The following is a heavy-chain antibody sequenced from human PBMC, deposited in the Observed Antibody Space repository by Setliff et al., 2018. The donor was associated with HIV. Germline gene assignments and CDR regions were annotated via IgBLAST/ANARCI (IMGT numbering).Heavy chain of an antibody. V-gene: IGHV3-11*01. D-gene: IGHD3-10*01. CDR1: GTDLNVGY. CDR3: ARWSGRTGGV. Sequence: GESLKISCVASGTDLNVGYMSWIRQAPGKGPEWVSYISNSSHDIAYLDSVKGRFTISRDNAKNSLYLQMSNLRVDDTAVYYCARWSGRTGGVWGQGTLVTVSS. J-gene: IGHJ4*02. CDR2: ISNSSHDI.